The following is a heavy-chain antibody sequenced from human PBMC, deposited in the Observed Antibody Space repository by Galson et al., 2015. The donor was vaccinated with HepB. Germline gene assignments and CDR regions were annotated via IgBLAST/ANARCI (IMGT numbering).Heavy chain of an antibody. J-gene: IGHJ4*02. CDR1: GFTFRNYG. CDR3: AKDRDTTMDRSSGYFDY. CDR2: ISYDGSNK. Sequence: SLRLSCAASGFTFRNYGMHWVRQAPGKGLEWVAVISYDGSNKYYADSVKGRFTISRDNSKNTLYLQMNSLRAEGTAVYYCAKDRDTTMDRSSGYFDYWGKGTLVTVSS. V-gene: IGHV3-30*18. D-gene: IGHD5-18*01.